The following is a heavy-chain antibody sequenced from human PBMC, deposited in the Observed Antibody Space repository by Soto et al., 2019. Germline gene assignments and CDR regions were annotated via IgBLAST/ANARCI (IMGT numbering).Heavy chain of an antibody. CDR3: ARLYGSGSFHPIGTKYMDV. CDR2: INHSGST. V-gene: IGHV4-34*01. D-gene: IGHD3-10*01. J-gene: IGHJ6*03. CDR1: GGSFSGYY. Sequence: SETLSLTCAVYGGSFSGYYWSWIRQPPGKGLEWIGEINHSGSTNYNPSLKSRVTISVDTSKNQFSLKLSSVTAADTAVYYCARLYGSGSFHPIGTKYMDVWGKGTTVTVSS.